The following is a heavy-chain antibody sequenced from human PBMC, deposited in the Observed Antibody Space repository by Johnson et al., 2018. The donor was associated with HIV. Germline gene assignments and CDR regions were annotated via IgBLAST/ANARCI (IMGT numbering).Heavy chain of an antibody. CDR3: ARTVGVGATFDAFDI. Sequence: VQLVESGGGVVRPGGSLRLSCAASEFTFDDYGMSWVRQAPGQGLEWVAGINWNGGSTGYADSVKGRFTISRDNAKNSLDLQMNSLRAEDTSLYYCARTVGVGATFDAFDIWGQGTMVTVSS. J-gene: IGHJ3*02. CDR1: EFTFDDYG. CDR2: INWNGGST. V-gene: IGHV3-20*04. D-gene: IGHD1-26*01.